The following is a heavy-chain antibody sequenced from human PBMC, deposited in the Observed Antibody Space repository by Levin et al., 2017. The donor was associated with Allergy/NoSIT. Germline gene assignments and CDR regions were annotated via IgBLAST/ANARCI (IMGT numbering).Heavy chain of an antibody. CDR2: ISPDGNNK. CDR1: GFTFRTYG. Sequence: GESLKISCAASGFTFRTYGMHWVRQAPGKGLEWLAVISPDGNNKYFADSVKGRFTVSRDNSNNRLYLQMNSLRPEDTAVYYCAKDLLTGLGNHWGQGTLVTVSS. D-gene: IGHD2/OR15-2a*01. J-gene: IGHJ4*02. CDR3: AKDLLTGLGNH. V-gene: IGHV3-30*18.